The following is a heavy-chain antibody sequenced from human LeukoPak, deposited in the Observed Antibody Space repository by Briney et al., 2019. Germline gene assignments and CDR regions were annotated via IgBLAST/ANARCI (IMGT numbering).Heavy chain of an antibody. V-gene: IGHV3-23*01. CDR2: IRGSGGST. J-gene: IGHJ4*02. D-gene: IGHD5-18*01. Sequence: GGSLRLSCVVSGFTFSSYAMSWVRQAPGKGLEWVSAIRGSGGSTYYADSVEGRFTISRDNSKNTLYLQMNSLRAEDTAVYYCAIDRRNTTMVSYYFDYWGQGTLVTVSS. CDR3: AIDRRNTTMVSYYFDY. CDR1: GFTFSSYA.